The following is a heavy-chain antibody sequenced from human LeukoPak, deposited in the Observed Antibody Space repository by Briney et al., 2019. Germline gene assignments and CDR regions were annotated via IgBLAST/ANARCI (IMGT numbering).Heavy chain of an antibody. J-gene: IGHJ6*02. CDR2: TYYSGST. CDR1: GGSISGFY. V-gene: IGHV4-59*01. D-gene: IGHD6-19*01. Sequence: SETLSLTCIVSGGSISGFYWSWIRQPPEKGLEWIGYTYYSGSTNYNPSLKSRVTISVDTSKNQFSLKLSSVTAADTAVYYCARTGLGLAVAGHYYYAMDVWGQGTTVTVSS. CDR3: ARTGLGLAVAGHYYYAMDV.